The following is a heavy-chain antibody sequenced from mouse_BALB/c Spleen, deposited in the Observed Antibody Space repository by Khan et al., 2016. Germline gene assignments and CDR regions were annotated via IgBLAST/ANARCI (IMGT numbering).Heavy chain of an antibody. V-gene: IGHV4-1*02. J-gene: IGHJ2*01. CDR2: INPDTITI. CDR1: GFDFSRFW. CDR3: ARGNYVPGSLDY. Sequence: VKLLESGGGLVQPGGSLKLSCAASGFDFSRFWMSWVRQVPGKGLEWIGEINPDTITIDYTPSLKDRFIISRDNAKNTLYLQMSKVRSEDTALYYCARGNYVPGSLDYWGQGTTLTVSS. D-gene: IGHD2-1*01.